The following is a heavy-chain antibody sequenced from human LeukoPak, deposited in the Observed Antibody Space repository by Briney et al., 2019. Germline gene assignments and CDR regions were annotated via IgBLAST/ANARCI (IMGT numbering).Heavy chain of an antibody. CDR2: INHSGST. CDR3: ARGGRRYSYGYSYYYYMDV. J-gene: IGHJ6*03. V-gene: IGHV4-34*01. D-gene: IGHD5-18*01. Sequence: PSETLSLTCAVYGGSFSGYYWSWIRQPPGKGLEWIGEINHSGSTNYNPSLKSRVTISVDTSKNQFSLKLSSVTAADTAVYYCARGGRRYSYGYSYYYYMDVWGQGTTVTVSS. CDR1: GGSFSGYY.